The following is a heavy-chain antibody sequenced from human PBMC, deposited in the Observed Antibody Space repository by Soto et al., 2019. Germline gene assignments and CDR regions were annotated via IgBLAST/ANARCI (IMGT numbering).Heavy chain of an antibody. V-gene: IGHV3-33*01. D-gene: IGHD3-3*01. J-gene: IGHJ6*02. CDR3: ARETSYDFWSGTQTMDV. CDR1: GFTFSSYV. CDR2: VHYDGTKK. Sequence: VGSLRLSCAPSGFTFSSYVMHWVRQAPGKGLEWVAVVHYDGTKKYYADSVRGRFTISRDNSENILYLQMNSLRPDDTAVYFCARETSYDFWSGTQTMDVWGQGTTVTVSS.